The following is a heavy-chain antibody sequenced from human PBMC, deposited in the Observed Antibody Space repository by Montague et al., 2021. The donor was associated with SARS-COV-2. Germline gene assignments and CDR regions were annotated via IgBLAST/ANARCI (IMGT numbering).Heavy chain of an antibody. CDR3: ARVGRGSSCYEVAFDI. J-gene: IGHJ3*02. V-gene: IGHV4-59*01. Sequence: SETLSLTCIVSGGSISRYSWTWIRQPPGKGLEWIGYIYNSGSTNYNPSLTSRVTISVDTSKSQFSLKLSSVAAADTAVYYCARVGRGSSCYEVAFDIWGQGTMVTVSS. CDR2: IYNSGST. D-gene: IGHD6-13*01. CDR1: GGSISRYS.